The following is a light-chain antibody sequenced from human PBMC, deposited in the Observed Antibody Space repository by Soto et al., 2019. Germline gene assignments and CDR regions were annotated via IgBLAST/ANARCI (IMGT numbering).Light chain of an antibody. CDR1: QSVSSS. V-gene: IGKV1-39*01. Sequence: DIQLTQSPSSLSASVGDRVTLTCRASQSVSSSLSWYQQKPGKAPNLLIYAASTLQSGVPSRFSGSGSGTDFTLTISSLQPEDFATYYCQQSYGTPRTFGPGT. CDR3: QQSYGTPRT. J-gene: IGKJ3*01. CDR2: AAS.